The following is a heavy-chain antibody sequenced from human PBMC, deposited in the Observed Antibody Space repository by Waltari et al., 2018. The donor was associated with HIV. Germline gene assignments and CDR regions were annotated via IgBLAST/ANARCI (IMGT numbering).Heavy chain of an antibody. CDR2: LHFSGDT. D-gene: IGHD3-10*01. CDR1: GASISASGFY. V-gene: IGHV4-39*01. J-gene: IGHJ3*01. Sequence: QVHLQESGPGLLKPAETLSLTCKISGASISASGFYWVWIRQPPGKTFEWLGGLHFSGDTLYNPTLRSRFNISADTSSNQLSLTVNLVTATDTAVYFGVRLCSGIYFPTRVDFWGQGALVTVSS. CDR3: VRLCSGIYFPTRVDF.